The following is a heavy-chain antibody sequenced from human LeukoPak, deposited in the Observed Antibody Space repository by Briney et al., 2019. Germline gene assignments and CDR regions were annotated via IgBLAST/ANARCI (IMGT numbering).Heavy chain of an antibody. CDR2: ISGSGGST. V-gene: IGHV3-23*01. J-gene: IGHJ4*02. CDR3: AKELVPEVRIVVREYYFDY. CDR1: GFTFSSYA. Sequence: PGGSLRLSCAASGFTFSSYAMSWVRQAPGKGLEWVSAISGSGGSTYYADSVKGRFTIPRDNSKNTLYLQMNSLRAEDTAVYYCAKELVPEVRIVVREYYFDYWGQGTLVTVSS. D-gene: IGHD3-22*01.